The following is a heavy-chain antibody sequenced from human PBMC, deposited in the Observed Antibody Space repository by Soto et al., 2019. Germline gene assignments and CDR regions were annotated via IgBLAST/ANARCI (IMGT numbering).Heavy chain of an antibody. D-gene: IGHD4-17*01. CDR1: GFTFRGYG. V-gene: IGHV3-33*01. Sequence: QVQLVESGGGVVQPGRSLRLSCAASGFTFRGYGMHWVRQAPGKGLEWVAVIWYDGSNKYYADSAKGRFIISRDNSKDTLYLQMNSLRAEDTAVYYCARQTADYGDYIKRTMDVWGQGTTVTVSS. J-gene: IGHJ6*02. CDR3: ARQTADYGDYIKRTMDV. CDR2: IWYDGSNK.